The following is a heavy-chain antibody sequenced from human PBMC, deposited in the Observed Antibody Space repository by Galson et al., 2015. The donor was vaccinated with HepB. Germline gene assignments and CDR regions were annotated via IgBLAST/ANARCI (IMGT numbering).Heavy chain of an antibody. Sequence: SLRLSCAASGFTFIKYAMSWVRQAPGKGLEWVSVIGGTGSNTYYADSVKGRFTISRDNSESTLYLQMNSLRAEDTAVYYCAKNYYDSSRHGVDVWGQGTTVTVSS. D-gene: IGHD3-22*01. CDR1: GFTFIKYA. V-gene: IGHV3-23*01. CDR3: AKNYYDSSRHGVDV. J-gene: IGHJ6*02. CDR2: IGGTGSNT.